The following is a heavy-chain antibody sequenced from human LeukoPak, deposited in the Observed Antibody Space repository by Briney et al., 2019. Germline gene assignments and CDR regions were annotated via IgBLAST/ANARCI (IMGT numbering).Heavy chain of an antibody. J-gene: IGHJ4*02. D-gene: IGHD1-26*01. CDR3: ARDPFTANALPEYICSLAYSGSYFFDY. V-gene: IGHV4-34*01. CDR1: GGSFSGYY. CDR2: INHSGST. Sequence: SETLSLTCAVYGGSFSGYYWSWIRQPPGKGLEWIGEINHSGSTNYNPSLKSRVTISVDTTKNQCSLKLSSVTAADTAVYYCARDPFTANALPEYICSLAYSGSYFFDYWGQGTLVTVSS.